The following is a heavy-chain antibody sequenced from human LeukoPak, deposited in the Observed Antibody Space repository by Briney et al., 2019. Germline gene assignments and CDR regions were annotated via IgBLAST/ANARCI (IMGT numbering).Heavy chain of an antibody. Sequence: PGGSLRLSCAASGFTFNTYAMSWVRQAPGKGLEWVSGVSGSGGNTYYTDSVKGRFTISRDNSKNTLYLDMNSLRAEDTAVYYCARDRCGDTCFYGLDVWGQGTTVSVSS. V-gene: IGHV3-23*01. CDR3: ARDRCGDTCFYGLDV. J-gene: IGHJ6*02. CDR2: VSGSGGNT. D-gene: IGHD2-21*01. CDR1: GFTFNTYA.